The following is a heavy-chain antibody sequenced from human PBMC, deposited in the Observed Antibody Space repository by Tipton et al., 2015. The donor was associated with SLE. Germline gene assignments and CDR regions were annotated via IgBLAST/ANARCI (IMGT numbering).Heavy chain of an antibody. Sequence: QLVQSGGGLVQPGGSLRLSCAASGFTVSSNYMSWVRQAPGKGLEWVSYISSSGSTIYYADSVKGRFTISRDNAKNSLYLQMNSLRAEDTAVYYCARDRDSSSASAFDIWGQGTMVTVSS. CDR1: GFTVSSNY. D-gene: IGHD6-13*01. CDR2: ISSSGSTI. J-gene: IGHJ3*02. V-gene: IGHV3-11*04. CDR3: ARDRDSSSASAFDI.